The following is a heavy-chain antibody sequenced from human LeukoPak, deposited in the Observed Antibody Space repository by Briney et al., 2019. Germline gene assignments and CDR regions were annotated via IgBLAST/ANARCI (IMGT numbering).Heavy chain of an antibody. CDR3: ATLGPGIQLWLYAFDI. CDR2: FDPEDGET. CDR1: GYTLTELS. J-gene: IGHJ3*02. D-gene: IGHD5-18*01. Sequence: GASVKVSCKVSGYTLTELSMHWVRQAPGEGLEWMGGFDPEDGETIYAQKFQGRVTMTEDTSTDTAYMELSSLRSEDTAVYYCATLGPGIQLWLYAFDIWGQGTMVTVPS. V-gene: IGHV1-24*01.